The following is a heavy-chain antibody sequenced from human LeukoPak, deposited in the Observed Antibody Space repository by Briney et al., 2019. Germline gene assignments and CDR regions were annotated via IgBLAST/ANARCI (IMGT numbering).Heavy chain of an antibody. J-gene: IGHJ4*02. V-gene: IGHV1-2*02. CDR2: INPNSGGT. CDR3: GRDLRWELLGIFDY. CDR1: GYTFTGYY. Sequence: GASVRVSCKASGYTFTGYYMHWVRQAPGQGLEWMGWINPNSGGTNYAQKFQGRVTMTRDTSISTAYMELSRLRSDDTAVYYCGRDLRWELLGIFDYWGQGTLVTASS. D-gene: IGHD1-26*01.